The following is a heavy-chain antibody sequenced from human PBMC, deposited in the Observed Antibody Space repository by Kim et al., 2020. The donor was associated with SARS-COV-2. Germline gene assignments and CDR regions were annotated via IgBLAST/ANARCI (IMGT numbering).Heavy chain of an antibody. CDR2: INHSGST. V-gene: IGHV4-34*01. J-gene: IGHJ4*02. CDR1: GGSFSGYY. CDR3: ARGRGSSSWYFDY. D-gene: IGHD6-13*01. Sequence: SETLSLTCAVYGGSFSGYYWSWIRQPPGKGLEWIGEINHSGSTNYNPSLKSRVTISVDTSKNQFSLKLSSVTAADTAVYYCARGRGSSSWYFDYWGQGTLGTVSS.